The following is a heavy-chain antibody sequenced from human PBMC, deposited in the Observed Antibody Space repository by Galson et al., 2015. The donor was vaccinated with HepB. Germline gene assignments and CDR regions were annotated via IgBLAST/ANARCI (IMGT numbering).Heavy chain of an antibody. CDR1: GYDFNKYG. CDR3: ARDSRLELQLNNYYSYGMDV. V-gene: IGHV1-18*01. CDR2: VSGYDGSA. D-gene: IGHD1-7*01. Sequence: SVKVSCKASGYDFNKYGLSWVRQAPGQRLGWMGWVSGYDGSANYAPKFQGRVTMTTQKSTGTAYVEMRSLTSDDTAVYYCARDSRLELQLNNYYSYGMDVWGQGTSVLVS. J-gene: IGHJ6*02.